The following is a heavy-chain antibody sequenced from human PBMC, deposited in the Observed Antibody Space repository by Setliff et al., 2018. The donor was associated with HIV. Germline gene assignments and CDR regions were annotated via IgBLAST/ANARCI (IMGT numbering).Heavy chain of an antibody. CDR1: GYSFTTYW. D-gene: IGHD3-22*01. V-gene: IGHV5-51*01. J-gene: IGHJ1*01. CDR3: ARLPVDTSAYQAAAEYFEY. Sequence: PGESLKISCKGSGYSFTTYWIGWVRQMPGKGLEWMGMIYPGDSDTRYSPSFQGQVTISADKSISTAYLQWSSLKASDTAMYYCARLPVDTSAYQAAAEYFEYWGQGTLVTVSS. CDR2: IYPGDSDT.